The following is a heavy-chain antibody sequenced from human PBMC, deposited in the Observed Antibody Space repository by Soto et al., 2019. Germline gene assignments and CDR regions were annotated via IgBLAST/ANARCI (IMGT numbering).Heavy chain of an antibody. CDR1: GFSFSSYE. Sequence: GGSLRLSCAASGFSFSSYEMNWVRQAPGKGLEWVSSISSSGGTTYYADSVKGRFPISRDNAKNSLYLQMNSLRADDTAVYYCARDPVGGSRWYLDLWGRGTLVTVSS. J-gene: IGHJ2*01. CDR2: ISSSGGTT. V-gene: IGHV3-48*03. D-gene: IGHD1-26*01. CDR3: ARDPVGGSRWYLDL.